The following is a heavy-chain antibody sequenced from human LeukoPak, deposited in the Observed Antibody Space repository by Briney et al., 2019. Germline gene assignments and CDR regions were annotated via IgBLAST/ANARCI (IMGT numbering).Heavy chain of an antibody. CDR3: ARDPPSGSYRDGGDY. J-gene: IGHJ4*02. CDR2: ISSSSSYI. V-gene: IGHV3-21*01. D-gene: IGHD1-26*01. CDR1: GFTFSSYS. Sequence: TGGSLRLSCAASGFTFSSYSMNWVRQAPGKGLEWVSSISSSSSYIYYADSVKGRFTISRDNAKNSLYLQMNSLRAEDTAVYYCARDPPSGSYRDGGDYWGRGTLVTVSS.